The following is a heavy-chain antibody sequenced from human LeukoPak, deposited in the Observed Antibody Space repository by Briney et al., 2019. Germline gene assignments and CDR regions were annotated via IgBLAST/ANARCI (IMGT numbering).Heavy chain of an antibody. J-gene: IGHJ6*03. D-gene: IGHD6-13*01. CDR2: ISSSSSNI. CDR1: GFSFSVSG. Sequence: GGSLRLSCAASGFSFSVSGMNWVRQAPGKGLEWVSYISSSSSNINYADSVRGRFTISRDNAKNSLYLHMDSLRVEDMAVYYCARGMSSSWYLDSYYMDVWGKGTTVTVSS. CDR3: ARGMSSSWYLDSYYMDV. V-gene: IGHV3-21*01.